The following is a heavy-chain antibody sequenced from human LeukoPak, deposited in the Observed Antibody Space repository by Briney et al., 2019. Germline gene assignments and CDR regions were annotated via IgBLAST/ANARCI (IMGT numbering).Heavy chain of an antibody. CDR3: ARGTGLDY. V-gene: IGHV3-30-3*01. CDR2: ISYDGSNK. D-gene: IGHD4-17*01. J-gene: IGHJ4*02. CDR1: GFTFSSYA. Sequence: GRSLRLSCAASGFTFSSYATHWVRQAPGKGLEWVAVISYDGSNKYYADSVKGRFTISRDNSKNTLYLQMNSLRAEDTAVYYCARGTGLDYWGQGTLVTVSS.